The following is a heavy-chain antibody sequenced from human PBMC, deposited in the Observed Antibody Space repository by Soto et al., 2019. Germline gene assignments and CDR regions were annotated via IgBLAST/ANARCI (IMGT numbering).Heavy chain of an antibody. V-gene: IGHV6-1*01. J-gene: IGHJ6*03. Sequence: SQTLSLTCAISGDSVSSNSAAWNWIRQSPSRGLEWLGRTYYRSKWYNDYAVSVKSRITINPDTSKNQFSLQLNSVTPEDTAVYYCARDPVPLRFLEYYYYYMDVWGKGTTVTSP. CDR2: TYYRSKWYN. CDR3: ARDPVPLRFLEYYYYYMDV. CDR1: GDSVSSNSAA. D-gene: IGHD3-3*01.